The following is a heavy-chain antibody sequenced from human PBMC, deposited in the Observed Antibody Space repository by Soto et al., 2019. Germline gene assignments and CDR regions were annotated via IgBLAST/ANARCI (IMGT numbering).Heavy chain of an antibody. J-gene: IGHJ3*02. Sequence: QVQLQESGPGLVKPSQTLSLTCTVSGGSISSGDYYWSWIRQPPGKGLEWIGYIYYSGRTYYNPSLXXXXXXSVDTSKNHVSLXXXXXTAADTXVYXXXXXXSGRAFDIWGQGTMVTVSS. V-gene: IGHV4-30-4*01. CDR2: IYYSGRT. CDR1: GGSISSGDYY. D-gene: IGHD6-19*01. CDR3: XXXXSGRAFDI.